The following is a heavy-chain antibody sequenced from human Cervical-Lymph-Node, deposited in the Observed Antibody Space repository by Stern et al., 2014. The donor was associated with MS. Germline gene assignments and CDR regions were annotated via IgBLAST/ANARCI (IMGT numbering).Heavy chain of an antibody. CDR2: ITNFRRT. V-gene: IGHV3-53*01. J-gene: IGHJ4*02. Sequence: VQLVQSGGGVIQPGGSLRISCTASGFTVNRDYMTWVRQAPGKGHERVSLITNFRRTFYTDSVKGRFTISRDDSKNTVYLHMTSLRAEDTAMYYCARDTSSPERSDWWGQGTLVTVSS. CDR1: GFTVNRDY. CDR3: ARDTSSPERSDW. D-gene: IGHD1-1*01.